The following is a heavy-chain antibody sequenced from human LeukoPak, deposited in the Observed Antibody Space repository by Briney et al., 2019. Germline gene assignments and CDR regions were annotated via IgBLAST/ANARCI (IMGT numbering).Heavy chain of an antibody. V-gene: IGHV4-4*07. CDR1: GGSISTYY. J-gene: IGHJ5*02. D-gene: IGHD6-13*01. CDR2: IYTSVNP. CDR3: ARDLGTSWSVWFDP. Sequence: KPSETLSLTCTVSGGSISTYYWSWIRQPAGKGLEWIGRIYTSVNPNYNPSLKSRVTMSVGTSKNQFSLKLTSVTAADTAVYYCARDLGTSWSVWFDPWGQGTLVTVSS.